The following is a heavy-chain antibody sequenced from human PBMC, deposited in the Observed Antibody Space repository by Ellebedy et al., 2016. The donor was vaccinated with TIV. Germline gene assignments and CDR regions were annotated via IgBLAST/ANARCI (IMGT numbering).Heavy chain of an antibody. CDR1: GFTFSSHA. Sequence: PGGSLRLSCVVSGFTFSSHAMTWVRQAPGKGLEWVSSITISGDDTYYADSVKGRFSISRDNSKNTLYLQMASLRAEDTAVYYCATEVRPNDYWGQGTLVTVSS. V-gene: IGHV3-23*01. CDR2: ITISGDDT. CDR3: ATEVRPNDY. J-gene: IGHJ4*01.